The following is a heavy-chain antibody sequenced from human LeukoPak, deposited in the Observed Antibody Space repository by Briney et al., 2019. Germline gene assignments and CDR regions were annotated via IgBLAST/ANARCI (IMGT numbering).Heavy chain of an antibody. V-gene: IGHV3-21*04. CDR3: AKGPHGGSPY. D-gene: IGHD2-15*01. J-gene: IGHJ4*02. CDR2: ISSSSSYI. Sequence: GGSLRLSCAASGFTFSSYSMTWIRQAPGKGLEWVSSISSSSSYIYYADSVKGRFTISRDNAKNSLDLQMNSLRAEDTAVYYCAKGPHGGSPYWGQGTLVTVSS. CDR1: GFTFSSYS.